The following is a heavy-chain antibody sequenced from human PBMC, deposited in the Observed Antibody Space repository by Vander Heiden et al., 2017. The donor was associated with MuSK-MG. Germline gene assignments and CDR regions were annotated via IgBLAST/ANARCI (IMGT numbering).Heavy chain of an antibody. Sequence: QVQLVESGGGVAQPGRSLRLSCAVSGFTFSSFAMHWVRQAPGTGLEWVALISSDESDKQYADPVKGRFTISRDNSMNTLYLQMNSLRAEDPAVYYCARNGLVRGVKPVSEHGMDVWGEGTTVTHSS. CDR1: GFTFSSFA. D-gene: IGHD3-10*01. V-gene: IGHV3-30*04. J-gene: IGHJ6*01. CDR2: ISSDESDK. CDR3: ARNGLVRGVKPVSEHGMDV.